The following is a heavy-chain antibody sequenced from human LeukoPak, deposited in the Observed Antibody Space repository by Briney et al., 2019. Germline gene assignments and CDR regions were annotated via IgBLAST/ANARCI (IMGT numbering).Heavy chain of an antibody. D-gene: IGHD3-10*01. CDR2: IYYSGST. V-gene: IGHV4-59*12. Sequence: SETLSLTCTVSGGSISSYYWSWIRQPPGKGLEWIGYIYYSGSTNYNPSLKSRVTISVDTSKNQFSLKLSSVTAADTAVYYCARGLLATVVRGQSWFDPWGQGTLVTVSS. J-gene: IGHJ5*02. CDR3: ARGLLATVVRGQSWFDP. CDR1: GGSISSYY.